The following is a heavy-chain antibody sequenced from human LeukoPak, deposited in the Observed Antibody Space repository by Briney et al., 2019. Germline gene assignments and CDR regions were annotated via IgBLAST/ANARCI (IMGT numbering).Heavy chain of an antibody. CDR2: ISGSGGST. V-gene: IGHV3-23*01. CDR3: ARDLGSGWQYYFDY. D-gene: IGHD6-19*01. J-gene: IGHJ4*02. CDR1: GFTFSSYA. Sequence: GGSLRLSCAASGFTFSSYAMSWVRQAPGKGLEWISAISGSGGSTYYADSVKGRFTISRDNAKNSLYLQMNSLRAEDTAVYYCARDLGSGWQYYFDYWGQGTLVTVSS.